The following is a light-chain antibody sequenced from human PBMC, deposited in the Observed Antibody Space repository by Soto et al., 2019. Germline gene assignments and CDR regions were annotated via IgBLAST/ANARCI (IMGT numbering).Light chain of an antibody. CDR3: QQRYNWPPLT. Sequence: EIVLTQSPVTLSLSPGERATLSCRASQSVSRYLAWYQQKPGQAPRLLIYDASNRATGIPARFSGSGSGTDFTLTIRILEPEDFAVYYCQQRYNWPPLTFGGGTKVEIK. V-gene: IGKV3-11*01. CDR1: QSVSRY. CDR2: DAS. J-gene: IGKJ4*01.